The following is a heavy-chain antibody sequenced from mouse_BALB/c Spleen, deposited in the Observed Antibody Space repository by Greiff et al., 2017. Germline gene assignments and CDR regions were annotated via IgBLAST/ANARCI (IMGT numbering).Heavy chain of an antibody. D-gene: IGHD2-10*02. J-gene: IGHJ2*01. V-gene: IGHV1S126*01. CDR2: IDPSDSET. Sequence: VQLVESGPQLVRPGASVKISCKASGYSFTSYWMHWVKQRPGQGLEWIGMIDPSDSETRLNQKFKDKATLTVDKSSSTAYMQLSSPTSEDSAVYYCARQYGNYPMYYFDYWGQGTTLTVSS. CDR3: ARQYGNYPMYYFDY. CDR1: GYSFTSYW.